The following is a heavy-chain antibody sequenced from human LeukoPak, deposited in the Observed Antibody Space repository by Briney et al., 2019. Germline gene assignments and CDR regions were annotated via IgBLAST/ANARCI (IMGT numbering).Heavy chain of an antibody. CDR1: GGSISSSSYY. J-gene: IGHJ4*02. D-gene: IGHD1-26*01. Sequence: PSETLSLTCTVSGGSISSSSYYWGWIRQPPGKGLEWIGSIYYSGSTYYNESLEGRVTTSIDTSKNQFSLKLNSVTAADTAMYYCAKSGGYGLIDYWGQGTLVTVSS. CDR3: AKSGGYGLIDY. CDR2: IYYSGST. V-gene: IGHV4-39*01.